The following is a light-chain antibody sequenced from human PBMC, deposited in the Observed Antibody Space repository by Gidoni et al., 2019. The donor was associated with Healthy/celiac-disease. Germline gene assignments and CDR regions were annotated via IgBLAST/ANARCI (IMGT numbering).Light chain of an antibody. CDR2: DAS. CDR3: QQYDNLPYT. CDR1: QDISNY. Sequence: DIQMTQSPSSLSASVGDRVTITCQASQDISNYLNWYQQKPGEGPKLLIYDASNLETGVPSRFSGSGSGTDFTFTITSLQPEDIATYYCQQYDNLPYTFGQGTKLEIK. V-gene: IGKV1-33*01. J-gene: IGKJ2*01.